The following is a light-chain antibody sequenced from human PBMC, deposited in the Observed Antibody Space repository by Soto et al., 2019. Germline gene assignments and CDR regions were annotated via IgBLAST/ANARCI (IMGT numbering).Light chain of an antibody. J-gene: IGKJ1*01. CDR2: KAS. CDR3: QQYNNYPWT. Sequence: DLQMTQSPSTLSASVGDRVTITCRASQSLSSWLAWYRQKPGKAPKLLIYKASSLQSGVPSRFSGSGSETEFTLTISSLQPDDFATYYCQQYNNYPWTFGQGTKVEIK. V-gene: IGKV1-5*03. CDR1: QSLSSW.